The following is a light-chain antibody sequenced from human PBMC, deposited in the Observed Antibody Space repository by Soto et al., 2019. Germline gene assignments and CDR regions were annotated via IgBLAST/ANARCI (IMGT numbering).Light chain of an antibody. CDR2: EAS. V-gene: IGKV1-5*03. CDR3: QHYNSYSEA. Sequence: DIQMTQSPSTLPASEEDRVTTTSRASQTVSSWLAWYQQKPGKAPKLLIYEASTLKSGVPSRFSGSGSGTEFTLTISSLQPDDFATYYCQHYNSYSEAFGQGTKVDIK. J-gene: IGKJ1*01. CDR1: QTVSSW.